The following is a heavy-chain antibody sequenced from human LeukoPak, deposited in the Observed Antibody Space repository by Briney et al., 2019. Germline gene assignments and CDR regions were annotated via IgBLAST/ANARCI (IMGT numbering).Heavy chain of an antibody. CDR3: ARWYCSNINCYYDF. CDR2: IYTDGVFA. D-gene: IGHD2-2*01. V-gene: IGHV3-74*01. CDR1: GFTLSNYW. Sequence: GGSLRLSCAASGFTLSNYWMHWVRRAPGKGLVWVSRIYTDGVFANYADSVKGRFTISRDSSKNTLYLQMDSLRAEDTAVYYCARWYCSNINCYYDFWGQGTLVTVSS. J-gene: IGHJ4*02.